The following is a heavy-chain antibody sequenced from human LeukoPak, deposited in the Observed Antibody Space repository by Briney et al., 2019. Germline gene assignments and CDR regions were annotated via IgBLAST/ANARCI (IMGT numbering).Heavy chain of an antibody. CDR2: TYTSGST. J-gene: IGHJ4*02. Sequence: SETLSLTCTVSGGSISSGSYYWSWIRQPAGKGLEWIGRTYTSGSTNYNPSLKSRVTISVDRSKNQFSLKLSSVTAADTAVYYCARFYYGSGSSTYYFDYWGQGTLVTVSS. CDR3: ARFYYGSGSSTYYFDY. V-gene: IGHV4-61*02. CDR1: GGSISSGSYY. D-gene: IGHD3-10*01.